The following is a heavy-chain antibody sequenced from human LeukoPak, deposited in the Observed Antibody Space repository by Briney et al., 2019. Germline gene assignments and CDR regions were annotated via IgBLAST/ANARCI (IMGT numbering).Heavy chain of an antibody. Sequence: SETLTLTCAVSGYSISSGYYWGWIRQPPGKGLEWIGNIYHSGSTYYNPSLKSRVTMSVDTSNNQFSLKLSSVTAADTAVYYCARDAESYDLWSGYSFGIWGQGTMVTVSS. CDR3: ARDAESYDLWSGYSFGI. J-gene: IGHJ3*02. D-gene: IGHD3-3*01. CDR2: IYHSGST. V-gene: IGHV4-38-2*02. CDR1: GYSISSGYY.